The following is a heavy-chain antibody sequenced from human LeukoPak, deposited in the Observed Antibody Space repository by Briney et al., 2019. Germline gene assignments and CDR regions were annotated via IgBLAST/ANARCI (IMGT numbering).Heavy chain of an antibody. CDR3: ARRGPSRHHLDY. CDR1: GFTFSSYS. CDR2: ISSSSSYI. V-gene: IGHV3-21*01. J-gene: IGHJ4*02. D-gene: IGHD3-16*01. Sequence: GGSLRLSCAASGFTFSSYSMNWVRQAPGKGLEWVSSISSSSSYIYYADSVKGRFTISRDNAKNSLYLQMNSLRAEDTAVYYCARRGPSRHHLDYWGQGTLVTVSS.